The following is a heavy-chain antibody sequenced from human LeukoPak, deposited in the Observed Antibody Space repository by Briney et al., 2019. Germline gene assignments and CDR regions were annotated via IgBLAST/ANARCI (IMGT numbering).Heavy chain of an antibody. J-gene: IGHJ3*02. V-gene: IGHV4-4*07. CDR3: ARRSVNYDFWSGRRHDAFDI. Sequence: PSETLSLTCTVSDGSISSYYWSWIRQPAGKGLEWIGRIYTSGSTNYNPSLKSRVTMSVDTSKNQFSLKLSSVTAADTAVYYCARRSVNYDFWSGRRHDAFDIWGQGTMVTVSS. CDR2: IYTSGST. D-gene: IGHD3-3*01. CDR1: DGSISSYY.